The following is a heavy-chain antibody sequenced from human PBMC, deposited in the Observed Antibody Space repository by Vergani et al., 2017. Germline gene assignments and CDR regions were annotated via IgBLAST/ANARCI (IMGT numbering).Heavy chain of an antibody. D-gene: IGHD3-16*02. CDR3: ARGGDDYVWGSYRYTSISAFDI. J-gene: IGHJ3*02. V-gene: IGHV1-69*12. Sequence: QVQLVQSGAEVKKPGSSVKVSCKASGGTFSSYAISWVRQAPGQGLEWMGGIIPIFGTANYAPKFQGRVTITADESTSTAYMELSSLRSEDTAVYYCARGGDDYVWGSYRYTSISAFDIWGQGTMVTVSS. CDR2: IIPIFGTA. CDR1: GGTFSSYA.